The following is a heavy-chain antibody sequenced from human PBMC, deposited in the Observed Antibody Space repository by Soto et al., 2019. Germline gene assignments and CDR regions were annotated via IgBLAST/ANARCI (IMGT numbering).Heavy chain of an antibody. CDR1: GFTLSSYA. CDR3: ARDFYSWNGMDV. J-gene: IGHJ6*02. CDR2: ISYEGSTK. D-gene: IGHD1-1*01. V-gene: IGHV3-30-3*01. Sequence: GGSLRLSCAASGFTLSSYAMNWVRQAPNKGLEWVAVISYEGSTKYYADSVKGRFTISRDNSKNTLYLQMNSLIAEDTAVYYCARDFYSWNGMDVWGQGTTVTVSS.